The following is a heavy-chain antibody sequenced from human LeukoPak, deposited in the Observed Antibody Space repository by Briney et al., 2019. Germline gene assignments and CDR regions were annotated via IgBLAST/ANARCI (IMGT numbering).Heavy chain of an antibody. CDR3: AGHGYSSSWYYFDY. D-gene: IGHD6-13*01. J-gene: IGHJ4*02. CDR2: IYYSGST. Sequence: SETLSLTCTVSGGSISSGGYYWSWIRQHPGKGLEWIGYIYYSGSTYYNPSLKSRVTISVDTSKNQFSLKLSSVTAADTAVYYCAGHGYSSSWYYFDYWGQGTLVTVSS. V-gene: IGHV4-31*03. CDR1: GGSISSGGYY.